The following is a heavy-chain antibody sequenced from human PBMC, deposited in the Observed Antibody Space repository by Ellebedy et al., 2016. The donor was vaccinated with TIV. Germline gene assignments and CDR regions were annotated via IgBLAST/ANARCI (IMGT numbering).Heavy chain of an antibody. CDR2: IYPDDSDT. V-gene: IGHV5-51*01. CDR1: GYNFTTHW. CDR3: ARQTTYTGTTNYYYDFES. J-gene: IGHJ4*02. Sequence: GESLKISCKGSGYNFTTHWNGWARQMPGKGLEWMGIIYPDDSDTRFHPSSQGQVPISVDKSISTAYRQWSSLKASDSAMNYCARQTTYTGTTNYYYDFESWGQGTLVTVSS. D-gene: IGHD3-10*01.